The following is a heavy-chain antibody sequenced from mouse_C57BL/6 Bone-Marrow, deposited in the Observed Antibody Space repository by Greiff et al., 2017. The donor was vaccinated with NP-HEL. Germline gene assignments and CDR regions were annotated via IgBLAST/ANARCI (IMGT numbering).Heavy chain of an antibody. V-gene: IGHV1-54*01. D-gene: IGHD2-2*01. CDR1: GYAFTNYL. CDR3: ARCNGYPFAY. Sequence: VKVVESGAELVRPGTSVKVSCKASGYAFTNYLIEWVKQRPGQGLEWIGVINPGSGGTNYNEKFKGKATLTADKSSSTAYMQLSSLTSEDSAVYFCARCNGYPFAYWGQGTLVTVSA. CDR2: INPGSGGT. J-gene: IGHJ3*01.